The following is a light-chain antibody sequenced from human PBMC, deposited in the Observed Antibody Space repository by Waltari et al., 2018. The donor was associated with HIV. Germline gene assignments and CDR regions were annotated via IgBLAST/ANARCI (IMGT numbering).Light chain of an antibody. CDR3: LQDYNSPPT. V-gene: IGKV1-6*01. CDR1: QGIRND. CDR2: AAS. Sequence: AIPMTPSPSSLSASVGDRVIITCRASQGIRNDLVWYQQKPGKDPKVLIYAASTLQSGVPSRFSGSGSGTDFTLTISSLQPEDLAIYYCLQDYNSPPTFGQGTKLEIK. J-gene: IGKJ2*01.